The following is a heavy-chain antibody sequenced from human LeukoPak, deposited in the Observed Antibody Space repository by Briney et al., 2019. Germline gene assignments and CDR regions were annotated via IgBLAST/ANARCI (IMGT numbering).Heavy chain of an antibody. Sequence: SETLSLTCTVSGGSISSYYWSWIRQPPGKGLEWIGYIYYSGSTDYNPSLKSRVTISVDTSKNQFSLKLSSVTAADTAVYYCARDKTEGYYYYYMDVWGKGTTVTVSS. CDR1: GGSISSYY. J-gene: IGHJ6*03. CDR3: ARDKTEGYYYYYMDV. V-gene: IGHV4-59*01. CDR2: IYYSGST. D-gene: IGHD1-14*01.